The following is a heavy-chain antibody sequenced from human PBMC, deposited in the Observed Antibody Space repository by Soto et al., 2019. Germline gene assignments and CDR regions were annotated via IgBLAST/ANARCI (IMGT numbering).Heavy chain of an antibody. J-gene: IGHJ2*01. CDR3: VRSARWLQSRYFDL. CDR2: IDIAGDT. V-gene: IGHV3-13*01. Sequence: HLGGSLRLSCAASGFIFSNYDMHWVRQVTGKGLEWVSAIDIAGDTYYPDPVKGRFTISRETARNSLYLQMNSLRAGDTAVYYCVRSARWLQSRYFDLWGRGTLVTVSS. D-gene: IGHD5-12*01. CDR1: GFIFSNYD.